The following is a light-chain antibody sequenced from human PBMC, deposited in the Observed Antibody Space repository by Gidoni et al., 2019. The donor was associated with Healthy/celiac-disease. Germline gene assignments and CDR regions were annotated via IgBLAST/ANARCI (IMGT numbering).Light chain of an antibody. J-gene: IGKJ1*01. CDR1: QSVSSN. CDR3: QQYNNWPQMT. Sequence: EIVMTPSPATLSVSPGERATLSCRASQSVSSNLAWYQQKPGQAPRLLIYGASTRATGIPARFSGSGSGTEFTLTISSLQSEDFAVYYCQQYNNWPQMTFGQGTKVEIK. CDR2: GAS. V-gene: IGKV3-15*01.